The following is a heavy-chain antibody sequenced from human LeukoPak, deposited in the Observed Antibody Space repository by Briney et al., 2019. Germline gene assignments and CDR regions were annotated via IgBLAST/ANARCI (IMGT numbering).Heavy chain of an antibody. J-gene: IGHJ4*02. Sequence: GGSLRLSCAASGFTFSSYAMHWVRQAPGKGLEYVSAISSNGGNTFYATSVKGRFTVSRDSSKSTLYLQMGSLRPEDTAVYYCARVPNSSGWSTFDYWGLGTLVTVSS. CDR3: ARVPNSSGWSTFDY. CDR2: ISSNGGNT. V-gene: IGHV3-64*01. CDR1: GFTFSSYA. D-gene: IGHD6-19*01.